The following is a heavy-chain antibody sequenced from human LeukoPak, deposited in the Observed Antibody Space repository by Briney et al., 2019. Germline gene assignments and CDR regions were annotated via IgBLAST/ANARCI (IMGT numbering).Heavy chain of an antibody. CDR3: AKDTYYYDSSDNAFDI. J-gene: IGHJ3*02. V-gene: IGHV3-23*01. CDR1: GFTFSSYA. Sequence: GGSLRLSCAASGFTFSSYAMSWVRQAPGKELEWVSAISGSGGSTYYADSVKGRFTISRDNSKNTLYLQMNSLRAEDTAVYYCAKDTYYYDSSDNAFDIWGQGTMVTVSS. CDR2: ISGSGGST. D-gene: IGHD3-22*01.